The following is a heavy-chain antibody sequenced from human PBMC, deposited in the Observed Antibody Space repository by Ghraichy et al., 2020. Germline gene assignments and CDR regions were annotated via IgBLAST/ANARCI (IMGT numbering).Heavy chain of an antibody. CDR3: ARGGALGYYYYGLDV. D-gene: IGHD3-3*01. Sequence: ASVKVSCKTSGYTFTGYYMHWVRQAPGQGLEWMGWMNPNSGGTNFAQKFQGRVTMTSDTSISTAYMELSRLRSDDTAVYYCARGGALGYYYYGLDVWGLGTTVTVSS. CDR2: MNPNSGGT. V-gene: IGHV1-2*02. CDR1: GYTFTGYY. J-gene: IGHJ6*02.